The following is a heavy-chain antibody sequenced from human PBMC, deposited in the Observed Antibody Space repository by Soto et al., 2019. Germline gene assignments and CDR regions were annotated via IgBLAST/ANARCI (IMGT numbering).Heavy chain of an antibody. CDR3: ARVIVGPTGWIDY. CDR1: GDRFTTYW. J-gene: IGHJ4*01. CDR2: IDPGDSDT. Sequence: GESLKISSKGSGDRFTTYWIGWVRQKPGKGLEWMGIIDPGDSDTRYSAAFQGQVTISADKSISTAYLQWSSLKASDTAMYYCARVIVGPTGWIDYWGQGTLVTVSS. V-gene: IGHV5-51*01. D-gene: IGHD1-26*01.